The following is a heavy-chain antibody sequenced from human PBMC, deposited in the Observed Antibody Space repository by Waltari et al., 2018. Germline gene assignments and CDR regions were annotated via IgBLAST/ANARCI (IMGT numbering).Heavy chain of an antibody. D-gene: IGHD1-1*01. CDR2: IHYTGST. J-gene: IGHJ4*02. CDR1: GAPISNGDYH. Sequence: QLQLQESGPGLVKPSETLSLTCTVSGAPISNGDYHWGWVRQPPGKGLEWISTIHYTGSTYYNPSLKSRLTISVDTSKNQFSLKLSSVTAADTAVYHCMRDQRSTVLDWGQGTLVTVSS. V-gene: IGHV4-39*07. CDR3: MRDQRSTVLD.